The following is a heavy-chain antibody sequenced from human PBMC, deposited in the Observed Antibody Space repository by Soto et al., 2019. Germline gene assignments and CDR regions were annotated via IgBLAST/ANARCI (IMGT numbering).Heavy chain of an antibody. CDR2: IYYSGST. CDR3: AREGTSGPYYYYGMDV. J-gene: IGHJ6*02. D-gene: IGHD1-1*01. Sequence: SETLSLTCTVSGGSVSSGSYYWSWIRQPPGKGLEWIGYIYYSGSTNYNPSLKSRVTISVDTSKNQFSLKLISVTAADTAVYYCAREGTSGPYYYYGMDVWGQGTTVTVSS. CDR1: GGSVSSGSYY. V-gene: IGHV4-61*01.